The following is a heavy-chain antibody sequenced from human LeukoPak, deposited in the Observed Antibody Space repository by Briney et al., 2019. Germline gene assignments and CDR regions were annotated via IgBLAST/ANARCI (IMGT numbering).Heavy chain of an antibody. D-gene: IGHD6-25*01. CDR3: ARRGEDFIAAARQYYSYYGMDV. J-gene: IGHJ6*02. Sequence: ASVKVSCKASGYTFSNYDINSVRQATGQGLERVGWMNPNSGNAGYAQKFQGRVNMTRDPSISTAYMDLSSLTSEDTAMYYCARRGEDFIAAARQYYSYYGMDVWGQGTTVTVSS. V-gene: IGHV1-8*01. CDR1: GYTFSNYD. CDR2: MNPNSGNA.